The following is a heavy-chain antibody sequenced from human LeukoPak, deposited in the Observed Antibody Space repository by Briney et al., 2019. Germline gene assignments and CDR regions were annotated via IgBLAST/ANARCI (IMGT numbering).Heavy chain of an antibody. D-gene: IGHD3-9*01. CDR2: ISGSGGST. V-gene: IGHV3-23*01. CDR3: ANPRGDWLLIL. CDR1: GFTFSSYA. J-gene: IGHJ4*02. Sequence: GGSLRLSCAASGFTFSSYAMSWVRQASGKGLEWVSAISGSGGSTYYADSVKGRFTISRDNSKNTLYLQMNSLRAEDTAVYYCANPRGDWLLILWGQGTLVTVSS.